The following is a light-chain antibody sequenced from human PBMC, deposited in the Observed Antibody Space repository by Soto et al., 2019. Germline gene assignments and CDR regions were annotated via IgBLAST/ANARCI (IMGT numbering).Light chain of an antibody. Sequence: QSVLTQPPSASGSPGQSVTISCTGTSSDVGGYNYVSWYQQHPGKAPKLIIYEVSQRPSGVPDRFSGSKSGNTASLTVSGLRAEDEADYSCASYADTSNDFDVFGTGTKVTV. J-gene: IGLJ1*01. CDR3: ASYADTSNDFDV. CDR1: SSDVGGYNY. CDR2: EVS. V-gene: IGLV2-8*01.